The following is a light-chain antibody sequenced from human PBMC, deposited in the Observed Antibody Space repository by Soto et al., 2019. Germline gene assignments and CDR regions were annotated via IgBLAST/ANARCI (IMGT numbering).Light chain of an antibody. CDR1: QSVSYY. V-gene: IGKV3-11*01. Sequence: ENVLTQSPGTLSLSTGERATLSCRASQSVSYYLAWYQQKPGQAPRLLIYDASSRATGVPDRFSGSGSGTEFTLTITSLQSEDFAVYYRQQRSDWPWTFGQGTKVDIK. J-gene: IGKJ1*01. CDR3: QQRSDWPWT. CDR2: DAS.